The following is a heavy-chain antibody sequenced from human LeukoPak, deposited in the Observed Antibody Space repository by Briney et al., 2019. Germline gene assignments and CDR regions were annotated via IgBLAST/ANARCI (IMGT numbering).Heavy chain of an antibody. Sequence: GGSLRLSCAASGFMFSSNWMSWVRLAPGKGLEWAANIKEDGTETYYVDSVKGRFTISRDNAKNSLYLQMSSLRVEDTAVYYCAKEGRSLQTYWGQGTLVTVSS. V-gene: IGHV3-7*03. D-gene: IGHD5-24*01. CDR1: GFMFSSNW. CDR2: IKEDGTET. CDR3: AKEGRSLQTY. J-gene: IGHJ4*02.